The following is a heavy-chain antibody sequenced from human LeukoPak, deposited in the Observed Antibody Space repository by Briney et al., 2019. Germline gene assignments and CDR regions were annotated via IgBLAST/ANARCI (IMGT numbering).Heavy chain of an antibody. Sequence: ASVKVSCKASGYTFTGYDVHWVRQAAGQGLEWMGWMNPKSGSTGYAQSLQGRLTMTTDTSTSTAYMELSSLYSEDTAIYYCARGIPFRDFLGGNLYEISYHCFHVWGQGTVVTVSA. J-gene: IGHJ3*01. CDR2: MNPKSGST. V-gene: IGHV1-8*01. D-gene: IGHD4-23*01. CDR3: ARGIPFRDFLGGNLYEISYHCFHV. CDR1: GYTFTGYD.